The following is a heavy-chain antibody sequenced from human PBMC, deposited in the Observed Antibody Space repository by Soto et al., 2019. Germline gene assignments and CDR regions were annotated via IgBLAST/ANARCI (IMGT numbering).Heavy chain of an antibody. Sequence: GGSLRLSCAASGFTFSSYGMHWVRQAPGKGLEWVAVIWDNGSNKYYADSVKGRFTISRDNSKNTLYLQMNSLRAEDTAVYYCAREGPTSEYKNSPYSFDYWGQGTLVTVSS. V-gene: IGHV3-33*01. CDR3: AREGPTSEYKNSPYSFDY. J-gene: IGHJ4*02. D-gene: IGHD6-6*01. CDR1: GFTFSSYG. CDR2: IWDNGSNK.